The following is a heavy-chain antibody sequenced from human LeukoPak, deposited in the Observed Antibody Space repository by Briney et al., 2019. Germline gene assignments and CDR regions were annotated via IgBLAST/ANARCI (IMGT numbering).Heavy chain of an antibody. D-gene: IGHD3-22*01. V-gene: IGHV3-30-3*01. CDR3: ARGEGYYDSSGYYYYFDY. CDR2: MSYDGSNK. Sequence: PGGSLRLSCAASGFTFSSYAMHWVRQAPGKGLEWVAVMSYDGSNKYYADSVKGRFTISRDNSKNTLYLQMNSLRAEDTAVYYCARGEGYYDSSGYYYYFDYWGQGTLVTVSS. J-gene: IGHJ4*02. CDR1: GFTFSSYA.